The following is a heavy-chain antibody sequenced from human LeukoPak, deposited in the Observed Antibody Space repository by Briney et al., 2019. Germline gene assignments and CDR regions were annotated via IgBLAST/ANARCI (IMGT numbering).Heavy chain of an antibody. J-gene: IGHJ6*02. CDR3: ARAGRDCTNGVCYYYYYGMDV. CDR2: IYSGGST. Sequence: GGSLRLSCAASGFTVSSNYMSWVRQAPGKGLEWVSVIYSGGSTYYADSVKGRFTISRDNSKNTLYHQMNSLRAEDTAVYYCARAGRDCTNGVCYYYYYGMDVWGQGTTVTVSS. V-gene: IGHV3-53*01. D-gene: IGHD2-8*01. CDR1: GFTVSSNY.